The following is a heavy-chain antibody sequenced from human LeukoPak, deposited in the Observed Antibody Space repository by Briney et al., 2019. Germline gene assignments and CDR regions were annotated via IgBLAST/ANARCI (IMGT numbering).Heavy chain of an antibody. V-gene: IGHV3-23*01. CDR3: ARDPISYYYYMDV. J-gene: IGHJ6*03. CDR1: GFTFSSYA. Sequence: GGSLRLSCAASGFTFSSYAMSWVRQAPGKGLEWVSAISGSGGSTYYADSVKGRLTISRDNSKNTLYLQMNSLRAEDTAVYYCARDPISYYYYMDVWGKGTSVFVSS. D-gene: IGHD3-16*01. CDR2: ISGSGGST.